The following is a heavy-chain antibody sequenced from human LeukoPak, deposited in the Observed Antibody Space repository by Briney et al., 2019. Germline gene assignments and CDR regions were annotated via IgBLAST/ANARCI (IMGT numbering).Heavy chain of an antibody. CDR2: ISSSGSTI. J-gene: IGHJ3*02. D-gene: IGHD3-10*01. Sequence: GGSLRLSCAASGFTFSDYYMSWIRQAPGKGLEWVSYISSSGSTIYYADSVKGRFTISRDNAKKSLYLQMNRLRAEDTAVYYCARDAYSGNAFDIWGQGTVVTVSS. CDR1: GFTFSDYY. CDR3: ARDAYSGNAFDI. V-gene: IGHV3-11*01.